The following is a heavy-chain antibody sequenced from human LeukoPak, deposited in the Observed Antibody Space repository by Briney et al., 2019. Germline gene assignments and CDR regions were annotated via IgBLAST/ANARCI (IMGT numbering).Heavy chain of an antibody. CDR2: IYYSGST. V-gene: IGHV4-39*01. J-gene: IGHJ4*02. D-gene: IGHD3-22*01. CDR1: GGSISSSSYY. Sequence: SETLSLTCTVSGGSISSSSYYWGWIRQPPGKGLEWIGSIYYSGSTYYNPSLKSRVTISVDTSKNQFSLKLSSVTAADTAVYYCARHAIDYYDSSGYYWNRGGYFDYWGQGTLVTVSS. CDR3: ARHAIDYYDSSGYYWNRGGYFDY.